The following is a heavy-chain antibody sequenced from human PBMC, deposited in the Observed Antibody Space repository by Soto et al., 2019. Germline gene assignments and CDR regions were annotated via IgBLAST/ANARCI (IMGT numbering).Heavy chain of an antibody. D-gene: IGHD6-13*01. CDR1: GFTVSSNY. V-gene: IGHV3-53*01. CDR3: ARGGLEQQLVPFDY. Sequence: GGSLRLSCAASGFTVSSNYMSWVRQAPGKGLEWVSVIYSGGSTYYADSVKGRFTISRDNSKNTLYLQMDSLRAEDTAVYYCARGGLEQQLVPFDYWGQGTLVTVSS. J-gene: IGHJ4*02. CDR2: IYSGGST.